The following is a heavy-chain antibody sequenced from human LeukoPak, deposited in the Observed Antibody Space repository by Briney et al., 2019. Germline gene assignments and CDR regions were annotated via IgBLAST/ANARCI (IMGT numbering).Heavy chain of an antibody. D-gene: IGHD2-21*02. J-gene: IGHJ3*02. CDR2: ISAYNGNT. V-gene: IGHV1-18*01. Sequence: ASVKVSCKASGYTFTSYGISWVRQAPGQGLEWMGWISAYNGNTNYAQKLQGRVTMTTDTSTSTAYMELRSLRSDDTAVYYCARVPNIVVVTRRGIRDAFDIWGQGTMVTVSS. CDR3: ARVPNIVVVTRRGIRDAFDI. CDR1: GYTFTSYG.